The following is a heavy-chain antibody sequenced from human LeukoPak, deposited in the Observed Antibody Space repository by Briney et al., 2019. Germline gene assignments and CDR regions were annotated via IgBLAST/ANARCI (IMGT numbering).Heavy chain of an antibody. D-gene: IGHD3-16*01. J-gene: IGHJ4*02. CDR2: IYTSGST. V-gene: IGHV4-61*02. Sequence: SQTLSLTCTVSGGSISSGSYCWSWIRQPAGKGLEWIVRIYTSGSTNYNPSLKSRVTISVDTSKNQFSLKLSSVTAADTAVYYCARGRDDYVWGSYPNYFDYWGQGTLVTVSS. CDR3: ARGRDDYVWGSYPNYFDY. CDR1: GGSISSGSYC.